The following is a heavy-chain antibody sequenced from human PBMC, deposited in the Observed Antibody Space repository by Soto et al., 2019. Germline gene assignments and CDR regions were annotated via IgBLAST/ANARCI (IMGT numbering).Heavy chain of an antibody. CDR3: ARGYDYVWGSYRLMGAYFDY. D-gene: IGHD3-16*02. V-gene: IGHV4-31*03. J-gene: IGHJ4*02. CDR2: IYYSGST. Sequence: QVQLQESGPGLVKPSQTLSLTCTVSGGSISSGGYYWSWIRQHPGKGLEWIGYIYYSGSTYYNPSLKSRVTISVATSKIRFSMKMSSVTAADTAVYYCARGYDYVWGSYRLMGAYFDYWVQGTLVTVSS. CDR1: GGSISSGGYY.